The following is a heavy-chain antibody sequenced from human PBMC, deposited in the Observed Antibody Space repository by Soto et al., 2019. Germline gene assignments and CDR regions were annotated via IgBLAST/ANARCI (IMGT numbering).Heavy chain of an antibody. Sequence: SETLSLTCTVPDRSISSGGYYWSWIRQHPGKGLEWIGYIYYSGSTYYNPSLKSRVTISVDTSKNQFSLKLSSVTAADTAVYYCARFGYSTNIGIDYWGQGTLVTVSS. J-gene: IGHJ4*02. D-gene: IGHD3-22*01. CDR1: DRSISSGGYY. V-gene: IGHV4-31*03. CDR3: ARFGYSTNIGIDY. CDR2: IYYSGST.